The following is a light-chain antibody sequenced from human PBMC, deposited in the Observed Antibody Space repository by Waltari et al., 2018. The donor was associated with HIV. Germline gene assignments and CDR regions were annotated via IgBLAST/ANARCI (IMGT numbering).Light chain of an antibody. J-gene: IGKJ4*01. CDR1: QGIGSY. Sequence: DIQLTQSPSFLSASVGDRVTISCRASQGIGSYLAWYQQKAGKAPKLLIYAESTLHSGVPSRFSGSRSGTEFTLTINSLQPEDFATYYCQQLNSDPALTFGGGTKVEIK. V-gene: IGKV1-9*01. CDR2: AES. CDR3: QQLNSDPALT.